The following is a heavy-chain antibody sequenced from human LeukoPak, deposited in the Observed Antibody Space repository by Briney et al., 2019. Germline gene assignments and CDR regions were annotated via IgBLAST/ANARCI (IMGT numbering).Heavy chain of an antibody. CDR2: IIYSGTT. J-gene: IGHJ4*02. V-gene: IGHV4-39*01. D-gene: IGHD5-24*01. Sequence: SETLSLTCTVSGGSISGSNYYWGWIRQPPGKGLEWIGSIIYSGTTHYDPSLKSRVTISVDTSKSQFSLRLSSVTAADTAVYYCARDRDGYDAFDYWGQGILVTVSS. CDR1: GGSISGSNYY. CDR3: ARDRDGYDAFDY.